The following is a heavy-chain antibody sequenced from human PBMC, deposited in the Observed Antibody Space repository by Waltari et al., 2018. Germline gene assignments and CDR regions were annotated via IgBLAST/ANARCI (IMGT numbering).Heavy chain of an antibody. CDR3: AQWNAPNRCFDS. J-gene: IGHJ4*02. CDR1: GGSISSYF. D-gene: IGHD1-1*01. CDR2: GHNNGGT. V-gene: IGHV4-59*12. Sequence: VQLQESGPGLVEPSETVSLTCGVPGGSISSYFWNWIRQPPGKGLEWIGYGHNNGGTKYNPSLKSRATISVDRSTNQVSLRLTSTTPADTAVYYCAQWNAPNRCFDSWGQGTLVTVSS.